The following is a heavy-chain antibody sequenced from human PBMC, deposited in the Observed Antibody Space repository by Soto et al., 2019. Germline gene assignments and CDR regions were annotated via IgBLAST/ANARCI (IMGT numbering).Heavy chain of an antibody. CDR2: ISGGGGST. J-gene: IGHJ4*02. CDR1: GFTLSLSA. D-gene: IGHD3-9*01. Sequence: EVQLLESGGGFVQPGESLRLSCAASGFTLSLSAMSWVSHAPGRGLEWVSSISGGGGSTEYADSVKGRFNISRDNSKDTVHLQMNRLRAEETAVYYCAKGPEYDILTGCDYWGQGALVTVSS. CDR3: AKGPEYDILTGCDY. V-gene: IGHV3-23*01.